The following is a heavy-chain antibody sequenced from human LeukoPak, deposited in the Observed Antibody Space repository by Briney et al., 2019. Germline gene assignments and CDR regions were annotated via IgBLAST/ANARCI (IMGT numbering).Heavy chain of an antibody. V-gene: IGHV4-34*01. CDR2: INHSGST. CDR1: GGSFSGYY. D-gene: IGHD6-13*01. J-gene: IGHJ6*04. Sequence: SETLSLTCAVYGGSFSGYYWSWIRQPPGKGLEWIGEINHSGSTNYNPSLKSRVTISVDTSKNQFSLKLSSVTAADTAVYYCASRGSSWYYYHYGMDVWGKGTTVTVSS. CDR3: ASRGSSWYYYHYGMDV.